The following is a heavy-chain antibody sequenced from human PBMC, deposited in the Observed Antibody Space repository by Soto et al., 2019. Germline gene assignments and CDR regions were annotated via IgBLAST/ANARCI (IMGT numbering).Heavy chain of an antibody. J-gene: IGHJ5*02. CDR1: GFTFSSYA. Sequence: EVQLLESGGGLVQPGGSLRLSCAASGFTFSSYAMSWVRQAPGKGLEWVSAISGSGGSTYYADSVKGLFTISRDNSKNTLYLQVNSLRAEDTAVYYCAKIISNGDWFDPWGQGTLVTVSS. CDR3: AKIISNGDWFDP. CDR2: ISGSGGST. V-gene: IGHV3-23*01. D-gene: IGHD3-10*01.